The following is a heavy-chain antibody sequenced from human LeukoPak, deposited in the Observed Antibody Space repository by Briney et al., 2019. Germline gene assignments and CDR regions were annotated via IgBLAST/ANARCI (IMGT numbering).Heavy chain of an antibody. CDR3: ARVPSTVGYYYYMDV. CDR1: GYTFTSYY. Sequence: ASVKVSCKASGYTFTSYYMHWVRQAPGQGLEWMEIINPSGGSTSYAQKFQGRVTMTRDMSTSTVYMELSSLRSEDTAVYYCARVPSTVGYYYYMDVWGKGTTVTVSS. D-gene: IGHD4-17*01. CDR2: INPSGGST. J-gene: IGHJ6*03. V-gene: IGHV1-46*01.